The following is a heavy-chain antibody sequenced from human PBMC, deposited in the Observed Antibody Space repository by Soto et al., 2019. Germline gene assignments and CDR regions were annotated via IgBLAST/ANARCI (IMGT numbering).Heavy chain of an antibody. CDR1: GYTYTRDQ. D-gene: IGHD3-10*01. J-gene: IGHJ5*02. V-gene: IGHV1-46*01. CDR3: GRVMRSLLSITALDT. CDR2: IEPSGGKT. Sequence: ASVKVSCKASGYTYTRDQIHWVRQAPGQGLEWMGMIEPSGGKTNYAQKFQGRVTLTSDTSTSTVYMALSSLRSDDTAIYFCGRVMRSLLSITALDTWGQGTLVTVSS.